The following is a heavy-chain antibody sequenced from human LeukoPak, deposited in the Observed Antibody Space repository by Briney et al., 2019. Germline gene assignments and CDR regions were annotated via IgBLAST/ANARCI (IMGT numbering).Heavy chain of an antibody. Sequence: GRSLRLSCAASGFTFSTCAMNWVRQAPGKGLEWVAVISYDGRQNYYADSVKGQFTISRDNAKNSLYLQMNSLRGEDTAVYYCARPYGSGSYYIFDYWGQGTLVTVSS. CDR3: ARPYGSGSYYIFDY. CDR1: GFTFSTCA. V-gene: IGHV3-30*04. CDR2: ISYDGRQN. J-gene: IGHJ4*02. D-gene: IGHD3-10*01.